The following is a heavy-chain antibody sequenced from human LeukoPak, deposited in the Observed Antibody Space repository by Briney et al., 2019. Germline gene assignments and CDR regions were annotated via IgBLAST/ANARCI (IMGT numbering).Heavy chain of an antibody. V-gene: IGHV4-34*01. J-gene: IGHJ5*02. CDR2: INHSGST. CDR3: ARHHDFWSGRVSSWFDP. Sequence: SETLSLTCAVYGGSFSGYYWSWIRQPPGKGLEWIGEINHSGSTNYNPSLKSRVTISVDTSKNQFSLKLSSVTAADTAVYYCARHHDFWSGRVSSWFDPWGQGTLVTVSS. D-gene: IGHD3-3*01. CDR1: GGSFSGYY.